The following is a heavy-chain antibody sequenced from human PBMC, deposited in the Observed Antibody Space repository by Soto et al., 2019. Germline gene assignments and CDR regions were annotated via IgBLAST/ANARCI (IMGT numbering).Heavy chain of an antibody. CDR3: ARNCISTSCGHYFDS. Sequence: QVQLVESGGGVVQPGRSLRLSCAASGFTFSSYAMHWVRQAPGKGLEWVAVISYDGSNKYYADSVKGRFTISRDNSKNTLYLQMNSLRAEDTAVYYCARNCISTSCGHYFDSWGQGTLVTVSS. V-gene: IGHV3-30-3*01. CDR1: GFTFSSYA. J-gene: IGHJ4*02. CDR2: ISYDGSNK. D-gene: IGHD2-2*01.